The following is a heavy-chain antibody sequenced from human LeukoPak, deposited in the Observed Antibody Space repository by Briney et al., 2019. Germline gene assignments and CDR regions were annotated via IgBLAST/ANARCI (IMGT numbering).Heavy chain of an antibody. CDR1: GYTFTGYY. V-gene: IGHV1-2*02. CDR3: ARDSNDYSNYPNWFDP. J-gene: IGHJ5*02. Sequence: GASVKVSCKASGYTFTGYYMHWVRQAPGQGLEWMGWINPNSGGTNYAQKFQGRVTITTDESTSTAYMELSSLRSEDTAVYYCARDSNDYSNYPNWFDPWGQGTLVTVSS. CDR2: INPNSGGT. D-gene: IGHD4-11*01.